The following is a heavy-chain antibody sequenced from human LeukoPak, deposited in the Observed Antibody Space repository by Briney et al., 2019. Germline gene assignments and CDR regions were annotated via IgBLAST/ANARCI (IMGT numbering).Heavy chain of an antibody. Sequence: PGGSLRLSCAASGFTFSSYAMSWVRQAPGKGLEWDSAISGSAGSTYYADSVKGRFTISRDNSKNTLYLQMNSLRAEDTAVYYCAKDRPRFLEWLGSVKENWGQGTLVTVSS. D-gene: IGHD3-3*01. CDR3: AKDRPRFLEWLGSVKEN. CDR2: ISGSAGST. V-gene: IGHV3-23*01. J-gene: IGHJ4*02. CDR1: GFTFSSYA.